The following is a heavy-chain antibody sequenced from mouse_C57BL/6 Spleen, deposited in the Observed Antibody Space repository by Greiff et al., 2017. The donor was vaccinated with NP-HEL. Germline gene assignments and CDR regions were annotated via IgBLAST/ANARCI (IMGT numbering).Heavy chain of an antibody. CDR2: LHPNSGST. Sequence: QVQLQQPGAELVKPGASVTLSCKASGYPFTISWMPWVQQRPGQGLEWIGILHPNSGSTNYNEKFQSKATLTVDKSSRTAYMQLSSLTSEDSAVYYCAREGGYYVDYYAMDYWGQGTSVTVSS. V-gene: IGHV1-64*01. J-gene: IGHJ4*01. D-gene: IGHD2-3*01. CDR3: AREGGYYVDYYAMDY. CDR1: GYPFTISW.